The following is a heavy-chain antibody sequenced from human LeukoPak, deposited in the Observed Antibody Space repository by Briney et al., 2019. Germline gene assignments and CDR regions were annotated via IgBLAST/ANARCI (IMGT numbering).Heavy chain of an antibody. V-gene: IGHV3-21*01. CDR1: GCTFSSYG. CDR3: ARVSSSSGYYYMDV. Sequence: GGSLRLSCAASGCTFSSYGLTWVGQAPGKGLEWVSSISSSSSYIYYADSVKGRFTISRDNATNSLSLQMNSLRAEDTAVYYCARVSSSSGYYYMDVWGKGNTVSVSS. J-gene: IGHJ6*03. CDR2: ISSSSSYI. D-gene: IGHD6-6*01.